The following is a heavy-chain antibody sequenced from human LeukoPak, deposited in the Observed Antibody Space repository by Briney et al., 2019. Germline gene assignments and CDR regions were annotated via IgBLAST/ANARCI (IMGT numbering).Heavy chain of an antibody. J-gene: IGHJ4*02. V-gene: IGHV3-30-3*01. Sequence: GGSLRLSCAASGFTFSTYAMYWVRQAPGKGLEWVAVISYDESSKYFADSVKGRFTISRDNSKNTLYLLMNSLRAEDTAVYYCARERYDSRWYTFGSWGQGTLATVSS. CDR3: ARERYDSRWYTFGS. CDR1: GFTFSTYA. D-gene: IGHD3-22*01. CDR2: ISYDESSK.